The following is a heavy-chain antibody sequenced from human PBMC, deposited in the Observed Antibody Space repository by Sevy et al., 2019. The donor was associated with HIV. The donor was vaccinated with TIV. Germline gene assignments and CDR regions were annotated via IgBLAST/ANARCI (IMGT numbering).Heavy chain of an antibody. D-gene: IGHD2-8*01. V-gene: IGHV3-23*01. CDR2: LSFGCGKI. Sequence: GGSPRLSCAASGFAFHEYSMSWIRQAPGKGLEWVATLSFGCGKINYADSVKGRFTISRDNSKNSFYLQMDNLRVEDTALYYCAREGCSRPHDYWGQGTRVTVSS. CDR1: GFAFHEYS. J-gene: IGHJ4*02. CDR3: AREGCSRPHDY.